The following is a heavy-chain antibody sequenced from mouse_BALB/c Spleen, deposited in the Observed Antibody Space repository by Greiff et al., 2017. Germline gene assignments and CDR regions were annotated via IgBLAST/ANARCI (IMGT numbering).Heavy chain of an antibody. CDR3: ARDGTMITTRFAY. Sequence: EVQGVESGGGLVQPGGSLKLSCAASGFTFSSYGMSWVRQTPDKRLELVATINSNGGSTYYPDSVKGRFTISRDNAKNTLYLQMSSLKSEDTAMYYCARDGTMITTRFAYWGQGTLVTVSA. J-gene: IGHJ3*01. V-gene: IGHV5-6-3*01. D-gene: IGHD2-4*01. CDR1: GFTFSSYG. CDR2: INSNGGST.